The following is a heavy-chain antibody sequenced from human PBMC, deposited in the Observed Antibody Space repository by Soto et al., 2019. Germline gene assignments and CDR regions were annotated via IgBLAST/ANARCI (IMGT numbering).Heavy chain of an antibody. CDR1: GFSFTADGVG. V-gene: IGHV2-5*02. CDR2: IYWDDDT. D-gene: IGHD3-16*01. J-gene: IGHJ3*01. Sequence: QITLKESGPTLVKPTQTLTLTCIFSGFSFTADGVGVGWIRQPPGKALEWLALIYWDDDTRYRASLKSRLTITKDSSKNQAVLTMTNMDPVHTATYYCAHAFGRTSWPNDAFDVWGEGTVVTVSS. CDR3: AHAFGRTSWPNDAFDV.